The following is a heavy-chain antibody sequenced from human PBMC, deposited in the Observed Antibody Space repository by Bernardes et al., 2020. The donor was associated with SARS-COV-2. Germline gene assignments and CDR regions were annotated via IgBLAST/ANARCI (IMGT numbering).Heavy chain of an antibody. CDR2: IGTLGDT. CDR1: GFTFSTYD. Sequence: GGSLRLSCAAAGFTFSTYDMHWVRHTTGKGLEWVSGIGTLGDTYYADSVKGRFTISREDAKNSLYLQMNSLRAGDTAVYYCLRGCLRRASHDTFEIWGQGTLVTVSS. V-gene: IGHV3-13*04. CDR3: LRGCLRRASHDTFEI. D-gene: IGHD3-3*01. J-gene: IGHJ3*02.